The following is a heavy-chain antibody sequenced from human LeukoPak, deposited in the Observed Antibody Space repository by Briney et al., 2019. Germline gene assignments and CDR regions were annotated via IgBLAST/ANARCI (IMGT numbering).Heavy chain of an antibody. V-gene: IGHV4-39*07. J-gene: IGHJ4*02. D-gene: IGHD6-19*01. CDR2: IYYSGST. CDR3: ASLGGGRSGWLGY. Sequence: PSETLSLTCTVSGGSISSSSYYWGWIRQPPGKGLEWIGSIYYSGSTNYNPSLKSRVTISVDTSKNQFSLKLSSVTAADTAVYYCASLGGGRSGWLGYWGQGTLVTVSS. CDR1: GGSISSSSYY.